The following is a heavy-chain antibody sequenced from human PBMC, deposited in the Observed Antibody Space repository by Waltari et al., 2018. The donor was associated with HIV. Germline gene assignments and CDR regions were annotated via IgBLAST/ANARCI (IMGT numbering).Heavy chain of an antibody. Sequence: QVPFIQSGAEVKQPGAAVKVSCKVSGYTLSEFSMHRVREAAGQGFEWMGGFDPEEGEAIYAQKFQGRVTMTEDTSTDTAYMEVANLKFEDTAVYYCTAGEPPGGYWGQGTLVTVSS. CDR1: GYTLSEFS. D-gene: IGHD1-1*01. CDR3: TAGEPPGGY. V-gene: IGHV1-24*01. CDR2: FDPEEGEA. J-gene: IGHJ4*02.